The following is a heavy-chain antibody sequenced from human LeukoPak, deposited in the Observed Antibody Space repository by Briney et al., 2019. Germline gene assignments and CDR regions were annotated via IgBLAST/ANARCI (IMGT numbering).Heavy chain of an antibody. CDR2: IIPIFGTA. J-gene: IGHJ6*02. CDR1: GGTFSSYA. Sequence: ASVKVSCKASGGTFSSYAISWVRQVPGQGLEWMGGIIPIFGTANYAQKFQGRVTITADESTSTAYMELSSLRSEDTAVYYCARDRTPLSYCSGGSCPSNYYYYGMDVWGQGTTVTVSS. CDR3: ARDRTPLSYCSGGSCPSNYYYYGMDV. D-gene: IGHD2-15*01. V-gene: IGHV1-69*13.